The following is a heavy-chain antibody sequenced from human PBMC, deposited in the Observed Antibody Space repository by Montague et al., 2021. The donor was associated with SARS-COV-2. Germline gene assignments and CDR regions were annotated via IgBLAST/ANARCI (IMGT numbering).Heavy chain of an antibody. Sequence: SETLSLTCTVSGGSISSGGYYWDWIRQPPGMGLEWIGTIYYSGSTDYNPSLKSRVTISVDTSRNQFSLKVSSVTAADTAAYYCATTGGPTTVAGPFDYWGRGTPVTVSS. D-gene: IGHD6-19*01. CDR3: ATTGGPTTVAGPFDY. V-gene: IGHV4-39*01. CDR1: GGSISSGGYY. CDR2: IYYSGST. J-gene: IGHJ4*02.